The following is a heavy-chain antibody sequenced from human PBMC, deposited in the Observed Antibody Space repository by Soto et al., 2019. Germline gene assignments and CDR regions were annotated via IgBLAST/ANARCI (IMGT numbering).Heavy chain of an antibody. V-gene: IGHV3-30*03. CDR3: ARDTSTGWYF. D-gene: IGHD6-19*01. Sequence: QVQLVESRGGVVQPGTSLRLSCAASGFTFSSFGMHWVRQAPGKGLEWVGSISYDGSNKNYTDSVKGRFTISRDNSKSTLYLLMNSLRLEDTAVYFCARDTSTGWYFWGQGTLVTVSA. CDR1: GFTFSSFG. CDR2: ISYDGSNK. J-gene: IGHJ4*02.